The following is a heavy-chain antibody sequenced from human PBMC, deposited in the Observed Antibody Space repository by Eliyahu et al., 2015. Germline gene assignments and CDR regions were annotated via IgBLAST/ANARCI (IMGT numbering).Heavy chain of an antibody. CDR1: GYSISSGYY. Sequence: QVQLQESGPGLVKPSETLSLTCAVSGYSISSGYYWGWIRQPPGKGLEWIGSVSHSGGTPSTPSLKSRVTISVDTSKNQFSLKLSSVTAADTAVYYCARDRARGVAGPQGEFDPWGQGTLVTVSS. CDR2: VSHSGGT. D-gene: IGHD6-19*01. J-gene: IGHJ5*02. CDR3: ARDRARGVAGPQGEFDP. V-gene: IGHV4-38-2*02.